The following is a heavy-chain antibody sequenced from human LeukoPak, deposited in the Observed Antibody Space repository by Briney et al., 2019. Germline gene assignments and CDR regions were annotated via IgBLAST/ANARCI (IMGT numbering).Heavy chain of an antibody. D-gene: IGHD1-26*01. V-gene: IGHV3-23*01. Sequence: GGSLRLSCAVSGFTFGSYAMSWVRQAPGKGLGWVSGISGSGGSTYYADSVKGRFTISRDNSKNTLYLQMNSLRAEDTAVYYCAIRAVITPYFDYWGQGTLVTVSS. CDR2: ISGSGGST. CDR1: GFTFGSYA. CDR3: AIRAVITPYFDY. J-gene: IGHJ4*02.